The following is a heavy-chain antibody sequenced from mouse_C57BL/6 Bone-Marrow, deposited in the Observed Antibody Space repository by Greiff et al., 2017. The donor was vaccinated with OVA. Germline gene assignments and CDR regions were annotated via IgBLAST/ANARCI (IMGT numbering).Heavy chain of an antibody. J-gene: IGHJ2*01. CDR1: GYTFTSYW. CDR2: IDPSDSYT. CDR3: ARGAIYYDYGGFDY. V-gene: IGHV1-50*01. D-gene: IGHD2-4*01. Sequence: VQLQQPGAELVKPGASVKLSCKASGYTFTSYWMQWVKQRPGQGLEWIGEIDPSDSYTNDNQKFKGKATLTVDTSSSTAYMQLSSLTSEDSAVYYCARGAIYYDYGGFDYWGQGTTLTVSS.